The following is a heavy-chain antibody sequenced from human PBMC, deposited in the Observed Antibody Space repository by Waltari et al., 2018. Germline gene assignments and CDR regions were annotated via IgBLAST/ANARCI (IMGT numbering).Heavy chain of an antibody. J-gene: IGHJ6*02. Sequence: QVQLQQWGAGLLKPSETLSLTCAVYGGSFSGYYWSWIRQPPGKGLEWIGEINHSGSTNYNPSLKSRVTISVDTSKNQFSLKLSSVTAADTAVYYCASLTLPVLLWFGELRDLNYYGMDVWGQGTTVTVSS. CDR3: ASLTLPVLLWFGELRDLNYYGMDV. CDR1: GGSFSGYY. CDR2: INHSGST. V-gene: IGHV4-34*01. D-gene: IGHD3-10*01.